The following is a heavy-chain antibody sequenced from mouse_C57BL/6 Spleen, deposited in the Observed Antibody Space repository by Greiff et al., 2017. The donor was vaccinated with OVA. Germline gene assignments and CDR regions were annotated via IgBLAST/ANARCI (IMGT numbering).Heavy chain of an antibody. V-gene: IGHV5-6*01. CDR1: GFTFSSYG. D-gene: IGHD2-1*01. CDR2: ISSGGSYT. J-gene: IGHJ2*01. Sequence: EVQGVESGGDLVKPGGSLKLSCAASGFTFSSYGMSWVRQTPDKRLEWVATISSGGSYTYYPDSVKGRFTISRDNAKNTLYLQRSSLKSEDTAIYCCARQYGNHYFDYWGQGTTLTVSS. CDR3: ARQYGNHYFDY.